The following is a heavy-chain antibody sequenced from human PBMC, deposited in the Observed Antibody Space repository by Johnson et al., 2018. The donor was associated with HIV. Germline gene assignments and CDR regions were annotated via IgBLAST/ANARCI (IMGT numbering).Heavy chain of an antibody. D-gene: IGHD6-13*01. CDR2: ISYDGSDI. J-gene: IGHJ3*02. Sequence: QVQLVESGGGVVQPGRSLRLSCAASGFTFSSYGMHWVRPAPGKGLEWAAVISYDGSDIYYADSVKGRFTISRDNGKNSLYLQMNSLRVEDTALYYCASAVLIGVGGTVLGASDIWGQGTMVTVSS. CDR1: GFTFSSYG. CDR3: ASAVLIGVGGTVLGASDI. V-gene: IGHV3-30*03.